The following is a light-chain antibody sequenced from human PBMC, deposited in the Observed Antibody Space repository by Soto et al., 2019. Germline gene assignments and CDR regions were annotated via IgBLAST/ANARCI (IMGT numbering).Light chain of an antibody. CDR3: QQYGSSPL. CDR2: GAS. Sequence: EIVLTQSPATLSLSPWERATLSCRASQSVSSYLAWYQQKPGQAPRLLIYGASSRATGIPDRFSGSGSGTDFTLTISRLEPEDFAVYYCQQYGSSPLFGQGTRLEIK. CDR1: QSVSSY. J-gene: IGKJ5*01. V-gene: IGKV3-20*01.